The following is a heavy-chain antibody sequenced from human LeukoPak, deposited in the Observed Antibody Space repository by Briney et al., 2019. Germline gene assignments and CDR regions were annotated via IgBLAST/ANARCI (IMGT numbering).Heavy chain of an antibody. CDR3: ARLGFGATVTTEPFDY. Sequence: PGESLKIFCKGSGYSFTSYWIGWVRQMPGKGLEWMGIIYPGDSDTRYSTSLQGQVTISADKPISTAYLQWSSLKASDTAMYYCARLGFGATVTTEPFDYWGQGTLVTVSS. CDR2: IYPGDSDT. D-gene: IGHD4-17*01. J-gene: IGHJ4*02. V-gene: IGHV5-51*01. CDR1: GYSFTSYW.